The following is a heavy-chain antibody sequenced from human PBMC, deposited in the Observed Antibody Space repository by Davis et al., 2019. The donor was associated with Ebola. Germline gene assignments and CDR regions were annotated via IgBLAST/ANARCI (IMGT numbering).Heavy chain of an antibody. CDR3: ARQGGGWLQALDWYFDL. Sequence: PSETLSLTCTVSGGSISSSSYYWGWIRQPPGKGLEWIGSIYYSGSTYYNPSLKSRVTISVDTSKNQFSLKLSSVTAADTAVYYCARQGGGWLQALDWYFDLWGRGTLVTVSS. CDR2: IYYSGST. V-gene: IGHV4-39*01. D-gene: IGHD5-24*01. CDR1: GGSISSSSYY. J-gene: IGHJ2*01.